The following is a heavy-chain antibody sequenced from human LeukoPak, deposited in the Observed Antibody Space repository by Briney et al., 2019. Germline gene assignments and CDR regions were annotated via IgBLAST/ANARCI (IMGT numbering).Heavy chain of an antibody. J-gene: IGHJ4*02. V-gene: IGHV4-59*11. CDR3: ARFKLWGSSGYYLGYFDY. CDR1: GGSISSHY. D-gene: IGHD3-22*01. CDR2: IYYSGST. Sequence: PSETLSLTCTVSGGSISSHYWSWIRQPPGKGLEWIGYIYYSGSTNYNPPLKSRVTISVDTSKNQFSLKLSSVTAADTAVYYCARFKLWGSSGYYLGYFDYWRQGTLVTVSS.